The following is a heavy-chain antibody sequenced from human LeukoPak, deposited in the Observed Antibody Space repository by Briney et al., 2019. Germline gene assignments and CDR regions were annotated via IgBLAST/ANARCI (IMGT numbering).Heavy chain of an antibody. CDR1: GFTFSDYT. J-gene: IGHJ4*02. CDR2: ISTSGRIT. Sequence: GGSLRLSCAASGFTFSDYTMQWVRQALGKGLECVSHISTSGRITHYANSVKGRFTISRDNSKNTLYLQRSSLRAEDMAVYNFARGDYLTNDRTNGGYWGQGTLVTVSS. D-gene: IGHD3-10*01. CDR3: ARGDYLTNDRTNGGY. V-gene: IGHV3-64*01.